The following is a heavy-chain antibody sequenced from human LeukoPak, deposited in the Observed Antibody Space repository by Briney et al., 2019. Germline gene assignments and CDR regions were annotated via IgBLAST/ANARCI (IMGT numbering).Heavy chain of an antibody. CDR1: GFTFNSYP. Sequence: GGSLTLSCAASGFTFNSYPMSWVRQAPGKGRKGVSSLRGNGGSTEYVDSVRGRFVISRDNCRNTLYLQMNSLRAEDTAVYYCAKSGTGAGTYAFDIWGQGTVVTVSS. D-gene: IGHD6-13*01. CDR3: AKSGTGAGTYAFDI. CDR2: LRGNGGST. J-gene: IGHJ3*02. V-gene: IGHV3-23*01.